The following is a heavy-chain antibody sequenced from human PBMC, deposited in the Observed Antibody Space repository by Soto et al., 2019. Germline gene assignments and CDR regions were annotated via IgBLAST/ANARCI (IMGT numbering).Heavy chain of an antibody. V-gene: IGHV5-51*01. CDR2: IYPGDSDT. Sequence: PGESLKISCQASGYTFSSYWIAWVRQMPGKGLEWMGIIYPGDSDTRYSPSFEGQVTISADKSNSTAYLQWSSLKASDTAMYYCARQGSNGAYYYYGMDVWGQGTTVTVSS. CDR1: GYTFSSYW. J-gene: IGHJ6*02. D-gene: IGHD3-16*01. CDR3: ARQGSNGAYYYYGMDV.